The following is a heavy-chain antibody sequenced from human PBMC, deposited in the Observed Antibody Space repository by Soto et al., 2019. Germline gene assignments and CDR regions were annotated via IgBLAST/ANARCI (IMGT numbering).Heavy chain of an antibody. J-gene: IGHJ3*02. D-gene: IGHD2-2*01. V-gene: IGHV1-46*01. CDR1: GYTFTSYY. Sequence: ASVEVSCKASGYTFTSYYMHWVRQAPGQRVERMGMINPKGGGTSYAQKFQGGVNMTRDTSTSTPYTELSSLRSEDTGAYYWVGGEAAMFAAFDIGGQGTRVTVSS. CDR3: VGGEAAMFAAFDI. CDR2: INPKGGGT.